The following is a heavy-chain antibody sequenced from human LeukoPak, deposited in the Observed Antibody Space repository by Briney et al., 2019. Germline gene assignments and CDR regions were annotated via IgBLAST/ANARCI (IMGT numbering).Heavy chain of an antibody. J-gene: IGHJ4*02. Sequence: PSETLSLTCTVSGYSISGGYYWGWIRQPPGKGLEWIGSIYHSGSTYYNPSLKSRVTISVDTSKNQFSLKLSSVTAADTAVYYCARNRYYGLGSYSYWGQGTLVTVSS. D-gene: IGHD3-10*01. CDR2: IYHSGST. V-gene: IGHV4-38-2*02. CDR1: GYSISGGYY. CDR3: ARNRYYGLGSYSY.